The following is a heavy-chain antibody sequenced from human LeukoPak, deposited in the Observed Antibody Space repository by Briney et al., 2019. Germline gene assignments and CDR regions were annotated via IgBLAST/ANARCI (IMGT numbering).Heavy chain of an antibody. CDR2: INHSGST. V-gene: IGHV4-34*01. CDR3: ARSYPYCSSTSCPYVFDP. CDR1: GGSFSGCY. D-gene: IGHD2-2*01. Sequence: PSETLSLTCAVYGGSFSGCYWSWIRQPPGKGLEWIGEINHSGSTNYNPSLKSRVTISVDTSKNQFSLKLSSVTAADTAVYYCARSYPYCSSTSCPYVFDPWGQGTLVTVSS. J-gene: IGHJ5*02.